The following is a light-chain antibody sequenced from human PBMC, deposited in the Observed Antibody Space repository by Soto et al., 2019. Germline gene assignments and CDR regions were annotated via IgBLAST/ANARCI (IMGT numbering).Light chain of an antibody. CDR2: DAS. J-gene: IGKJ1*01. CDR1: QSISSW. Sequence: DIQMTQSPSTLSASVGDRVTITCRASQSISSWLAWYQQKPGKAPKLLIYDASSLESGVQSRFSGSGSGTEFTLTISSLQPDDFAPYYCQQYNSYSGTFGQGTKVEIK. V-gene: IGKV1-5*01. CDR3: QQYNSYSGT.